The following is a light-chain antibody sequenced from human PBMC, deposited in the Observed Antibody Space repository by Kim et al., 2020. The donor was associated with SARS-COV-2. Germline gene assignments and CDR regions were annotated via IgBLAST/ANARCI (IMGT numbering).Light chain of an antibody. V-gene: IGLV2-14*03. J-gene: IGLJ2*01. CDR2: GVS. Sequence: GQSITIACTGTSRDVGVYPYVSWYQQPPGKAPKLMIYGVSNRPSGVSNRFSGSKSGNTASLTISGLQAEDEADYYCSSYTTSTSVVFGGGTKLTVL. CDR1: SRDVGVYPY. CDR3: SSYTTSTSVV.